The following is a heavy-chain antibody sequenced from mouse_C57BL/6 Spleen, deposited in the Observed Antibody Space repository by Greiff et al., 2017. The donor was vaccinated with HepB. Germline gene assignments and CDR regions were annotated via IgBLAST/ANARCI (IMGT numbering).Heavy chain of an antibody. CDR1: GFNIKNTY. CDR2: IDPANGNT. Sequence: VQLQQSVAELVRPGASVKLSCTASGFNIKNTYMHWVKQRPEQGLEWIGRIDPANGNTKYAPKFQGKATITADTSSNTAYLQLSSLTAEDTAIYYCARRPHYDYDQDGYAMDYWGQGTSVTVAS. J-gene: IGHJ4*01. V-gene: IGHV14-3*01. CDR3: ARRPHYDYDQDGYAMDY. D-gene: IGHD2-4*01.